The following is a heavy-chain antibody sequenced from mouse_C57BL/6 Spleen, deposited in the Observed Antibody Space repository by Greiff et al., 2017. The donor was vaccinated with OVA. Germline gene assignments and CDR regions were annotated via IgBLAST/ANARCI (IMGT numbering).Heavy chain of an antibody. Sequence: VQLQQPGAELVMPGASVKLSCKASGYTFTSYWMHWVKQRPGQGLEWIGEIDPSDSYTNYNQKFKGKSTLTVDKSSSTAYMQLSSLTSEDSAVYDCARVFYYYGSSYSMDYWGQGTSVTVSS. CDR1: GYTFTSYW. J-gene: IGHJ4*01. D-gene: IGHD1-1*01. CDR3: ARVFYYYGSSYSMDY. V-gene: IGHV1-69*01. CDR2: IDPSDSYT.